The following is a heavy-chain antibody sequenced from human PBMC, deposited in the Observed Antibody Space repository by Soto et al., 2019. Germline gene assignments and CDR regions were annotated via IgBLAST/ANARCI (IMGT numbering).Heavy chain of an antibody. CDR3: ARDSSWADY. CDR2: INTGNGDT. V-gene: IGHV1-3*04. D-gene: IGHD6-13*01. Sequence: GASVKVSCTASGYTFTSYSMHWVRQAPGQRLEWMGWINTGNGDTKSSQNFQGRVAITRDTSASTAYMELSSLRSEDTAVYYCARDSSWADYWGQGTLVTVSS. CDR1: GYTFTSYS. J-gene: IGHJ4*02.